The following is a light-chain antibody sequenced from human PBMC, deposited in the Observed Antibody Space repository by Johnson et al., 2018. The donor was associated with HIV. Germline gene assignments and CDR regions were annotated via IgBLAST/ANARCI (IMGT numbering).Light chain of an antibody. V-gene: IGLV1-51*01. CDR3: GTWDSSLNSGV. Sequence: QSVLTQPPSVSAAPGQKVTISCSGSSSNIGGHYVSWYQHLPGTAPKLLIYDNNKRPSGIPDRFSGPKSGTSAALGITGLQTGDEADYYCGTWDSSLNSGVFGNGTKVTVL. CDR2: DNN. CDR1: SSNIGGHY. J-gene: IGLJ1*01.